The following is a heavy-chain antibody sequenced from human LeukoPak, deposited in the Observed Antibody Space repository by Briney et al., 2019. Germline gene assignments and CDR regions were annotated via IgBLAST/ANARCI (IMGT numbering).Heavy chain of an antibody. CDR2: IIPIFGTA. Sequence: SVKVSCKASGGTFSSYAISWVRQAPGQGLEWVGGIIPIFGTANYAQKFQGRVTITTDESTSTAYMELSSLRSEDTAVYYCARVQLLLGYYYYYYMDVWGKGTTVTVSS. D-gene: IGHD2-2*01. J-gene: IGHJ6*03. CDR1: GGTFSSYA. V-gene: IGHV1-69*05. CDR3: ARVQLLLGYYYYYYMDV.